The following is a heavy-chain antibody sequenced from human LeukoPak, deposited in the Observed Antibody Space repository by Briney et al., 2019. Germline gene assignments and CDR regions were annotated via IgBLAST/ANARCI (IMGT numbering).Heavy chain of an antibody. Sequence: SETLSLTCTVSGGSISSSSYYWGWIRQPPGKGLEWIGSIYHSGSTYYNPSLKSRVTISVDTSKNQFSLKLSSVTAADTAVYYCARWQQQLRHVGFDYWGQGTLVTVSS. J-gene: IGHJ4*02. CDR1: GGSISSSSYY. CDR3: ARWQQQLRHVGFDY. CDR2: IYHSGST. D-gene: IGHD6-13*01. V-gene: IGHV4-39*07.